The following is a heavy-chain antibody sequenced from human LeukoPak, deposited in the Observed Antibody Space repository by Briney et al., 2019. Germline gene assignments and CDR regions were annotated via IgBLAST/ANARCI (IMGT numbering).Heavy chain of an antibody. J-gene: IGHJ5*02. CDR2: IYYSGST. CDR3: ARVHSIAVANEWFDP. CDR1: GGSISSSSYY. V-gene: IGHV4-61*01. D-gene: IGHD6-19*01. Sequence: SETLSLTCNVSGGSISSSSYYWSWIRQPPGKGLEWIGYIYYSGSTNYNPSLKSRVTISVDTSKNQFSLKLSSVTAADTAVYYCARVHSIAVANEWFDPWGQGTLVTVSS.